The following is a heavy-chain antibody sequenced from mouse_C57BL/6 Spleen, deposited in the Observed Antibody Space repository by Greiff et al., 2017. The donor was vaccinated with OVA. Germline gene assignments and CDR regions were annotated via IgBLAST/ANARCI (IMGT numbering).Heavy chain of an antibody. Sequence: QVQLKQPGAELVKPGASVKMSCKASGYTFTSSWITWVKQRPGQGLEWIGDIYPGSGSTNYNEKFKSKATLTVDTSSSTAYMQLSSLTSEDSAVYYCARSGNDLLDYWGQGTTLTVSS. CDR1: GYTFTSSW. D-gene: IGHD2-12*01. CDR2: IYPGSGST. J-gene: IGHJ2*01. V-gene: IGHV1-55*01. CDR3: ARSGNDLLDY.